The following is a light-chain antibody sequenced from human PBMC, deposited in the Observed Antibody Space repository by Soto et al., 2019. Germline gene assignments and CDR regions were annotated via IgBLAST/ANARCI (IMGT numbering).Light chain of an antibody. CDR1: QTVRSNY. Sequence: EIVLTQSPGTLSLSPGESATLSCRASQTVRSNYLAWYQQKPGQAPRLLIYGASSRATGIPDRFSGSGSGTDFTLTISRLEPEDFAVYYCQQYGSSTWTFGQGTKVEIK. J-gene: IGKJ1*01. CDR3: QQYGSSTWT. CDR2: GAS. V-gene: IGKV3-20*01.